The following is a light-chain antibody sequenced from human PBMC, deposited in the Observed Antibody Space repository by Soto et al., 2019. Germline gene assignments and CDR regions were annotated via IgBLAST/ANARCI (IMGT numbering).Light chain of an antibody. CDR3: QQGYSSALN. J-gene: IGKJ5*01. V-gene: IGKV1-8*01. Sequence: AIRMTQSPSSLSASTGDRVTITCRASQGISSYLAWYQQKPGKAPKLLIYAASTLQSGVPSRFSGSGSGTDFTLTINSLQPEDFATYYCQQGYSSALNFGQGTRPEIK. CDR2: AAS. CDR1: QGISSY.